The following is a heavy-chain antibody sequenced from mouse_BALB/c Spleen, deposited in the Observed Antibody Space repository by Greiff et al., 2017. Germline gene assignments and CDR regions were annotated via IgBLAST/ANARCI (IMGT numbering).Heavy chain of an antibody. Sequence: VQLQQSGPELVKPGASVKMSCKASGYTFTDYYMDWVKQSHGESFEWIGRVNPYNGGTSYNQKFKGKATLTVDKSSSTAYMELNSLTSEDSAVYYCARDYGSFSYWYFDVWGAGTTVTVSS. D-gene: IGHD1-1*01. J-gene: IGHJ1*01. CDR3: ARDYGSFSYWYFDV. V-gene: IGHV1-19*01. CDR1: GYTFTDYY. CDR2: VNPYNGGT.